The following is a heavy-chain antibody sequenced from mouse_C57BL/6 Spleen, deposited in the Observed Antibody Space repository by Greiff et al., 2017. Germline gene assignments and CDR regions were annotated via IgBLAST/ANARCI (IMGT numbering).Heavy chain of an antibody. Sequence: EVQGVESGGGLVQPKGSLKLSCAASGFTFNTYAMHWVRQAPGQGLEWVARIRSKSSNFATYYADSVKDRFTISRDESQSMLYLQMHNLKTEDTAMYYCVRDQVGSNHFDDWGQGTTLTVSS. V-gene: IGHV10-3*01. CDR3: VRDQVGSNHFDD. CDR2: IRSKSSNFAT. D-gene: IGHD2-5*01. J-gene: IGHJ2*01. CDR1: GFTFNTYA.